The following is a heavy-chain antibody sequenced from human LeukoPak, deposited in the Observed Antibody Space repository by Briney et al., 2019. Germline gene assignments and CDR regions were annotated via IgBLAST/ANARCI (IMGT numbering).Heavy chain of an antibody. Sequence: ASVKVSCKASGYSFTSYYMHWVRQAPGQGLEGMGIINPSGGSTSFAQKFQGRVTMTRDTSTTTVYMELSGLRSEDTAVYYCARDIPYEVSFGGLTVMGSFVLDYWGQGTLVTVSS. CDR3: ARDIPYEVSFGGLTVMGSFVLDY. CDR1: GYSFTSYY. CDR2: INPSGGST. V-gene: IGHV1-46*01. D-gene: IGHD3-16*02. J-gene: IGHJ4*02.